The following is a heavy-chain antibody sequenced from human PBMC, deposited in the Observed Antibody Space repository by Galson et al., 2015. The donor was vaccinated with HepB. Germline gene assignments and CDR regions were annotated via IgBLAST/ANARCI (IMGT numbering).Heavy chain of an antibody. D-gene: IGHD6-19*01. CDR1: GFTFSSYA. CDR2: ISGSGGST. Sequence: SLRLSCAASGFTFSSYAMSWVRQAPGKGLEWVSAISGSGGSTYYADSVKGRFTISRDNSKNTLYLQMNSLRAEDTAVYYCAKDHSWVVAGPVLHYWGQGTLVTVSS. J-gene: IGHJ4*02. CDR3: AKDHSWVVAGPVLHY. V-gene: IGHV3-23*01.